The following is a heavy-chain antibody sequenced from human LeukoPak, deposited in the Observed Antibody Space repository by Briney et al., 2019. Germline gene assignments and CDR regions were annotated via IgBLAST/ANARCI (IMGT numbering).Heavy chain of an antibody. J-gene: IGHJ3*02. Sequence: GASVKVSCKASGGTFSSYAISWVRQAPGQGLEWMGRIIPIFGTANYAQKFQGRVTITTDESTSTAYMELSSLRSEDTGVYYCARGYSSWDDAFDIWGQGTMVTVSS. D-gene: IGHD6-13*01. CDR1: GGTFSSYA. CDR2: IIPIFGTA. CDR3: ARGYSSWDDAFDI. V-gene: IGHV1-69*05.